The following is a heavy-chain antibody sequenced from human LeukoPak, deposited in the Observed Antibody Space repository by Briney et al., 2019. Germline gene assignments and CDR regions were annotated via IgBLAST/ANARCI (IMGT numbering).Heavy chain of an antibody. CDR3: ARDHYGGYAYSDY. CDR1: GFTFSSYG. D-gene: IGHD5-12*01. J-gene: IGHJ4*02. Sequence: GGSLRLSCVAPGFTFSSYGMHWVRQAPGKGLEWVAVIWYDGTNKYYADSVKGRFTISRDNSKNTLYLQMNSLRAEDTAVYYCARDHYGGYAYSDYWGQGALVIVSS. V-gene: IGHV3-33*01. CDR2: IWYDGTNK.